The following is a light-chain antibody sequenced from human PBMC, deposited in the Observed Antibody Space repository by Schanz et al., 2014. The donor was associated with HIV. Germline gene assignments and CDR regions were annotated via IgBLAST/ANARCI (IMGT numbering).Light chain of an antibody. V-gene: IGLV1-51*01. J-gene: IGLJ2*01. CDR1: ALNLGHNF. CDR3: ATWYSSLREVV. CDR2: ADY. Sequence: QSLLTQPPSVSAAPGQRVTISCSGGALNLGHNFVSWYQQFPGTAPKLLIFADYQRPSEIPDRISGSKTGTSATLAINGLQTGDEADYYCATWYSSLREVVFGGGTKLTVL.